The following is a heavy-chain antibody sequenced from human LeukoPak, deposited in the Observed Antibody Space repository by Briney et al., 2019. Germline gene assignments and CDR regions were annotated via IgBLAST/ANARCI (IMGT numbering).Heavy chain of an antibody. D-gene: IGHD3-16*02. Sequence: SQTLSLTCTVSGGSISSGDYYWSWIRRPPGKGLEWIGYIYYSGSTYYNPSLKSRVTISVDTSKNQFSLKLSSVTAADTAVYYCARDRYDYVWGSYRYGMDVWGQGTTVTVSS. J-gene: IGHJ6*02. CDR3: ARDRYDYVWGSYRYGMDV. V-gene: IGHV4-30-4*01. CDR2: IYYSGST. CDR1: GGSISSGDYY.